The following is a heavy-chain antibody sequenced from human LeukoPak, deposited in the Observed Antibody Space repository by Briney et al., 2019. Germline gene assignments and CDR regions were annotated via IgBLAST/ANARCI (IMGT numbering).Heavy chain of an antibody. CDR2: ISYDGSNK. Sequence: GRSLRLSCAASGFTFSSYGMHWVRQAPGKGLEWVAVISYDGSNKYYADSVKGRFTISRDNSKNTLYLQMNSLRAEDTAVYYCAKDGMDVWGQGTTVTVSS. J-gene: IGHJ6*02. CDR3: AKDGMDV. CDR1: GFTFSSYG. V-gene: IGHV3-30*18.